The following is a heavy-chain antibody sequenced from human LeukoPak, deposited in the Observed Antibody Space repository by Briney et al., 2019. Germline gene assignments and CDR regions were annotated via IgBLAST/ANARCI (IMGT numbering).Heavy chain of an antibody. CDR1: GGSISSGGYS. CDR3: ARVLTDSRGWYHFDY. Sequence: SETLSLTCAVSGGSISSGGYSWSWIRQLPGKGLEWIGYIYHSGSTYYNPSLKSRVTISVDRSKNQFSLQLSSVTASDTAVYYCARVLTDSRGWYHFDYWGQGTLVTVSS. CDR2: IYHSGST. D-gene: IGHD6-19*01. J-gene: IGHJ4*02. V-gene: IGHV4-30-2*01.